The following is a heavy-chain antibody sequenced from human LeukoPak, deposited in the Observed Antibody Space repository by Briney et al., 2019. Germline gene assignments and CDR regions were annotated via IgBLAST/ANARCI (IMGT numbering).Heavy chain of an antibody. J-gene: IGHJ5*02. CDR2: ISAYNGNT. Sequence: ASVNVSFKASGYTFTSYGISWVRQAPGQGLEWMGWISAYNGNTNYAQKLQGRVTMTTDTSTSTAYMELRSLRSDDTAVYYCARDCSGGSCYFGRSLNWFVPWGQGTLVTVSS. CDR1: GYTFTSYG. D-gene: IGHD2-15*01. V-gene: IGHV1-18*01. CDR3: ARDCSGGSCYFGRSLNWFVP.